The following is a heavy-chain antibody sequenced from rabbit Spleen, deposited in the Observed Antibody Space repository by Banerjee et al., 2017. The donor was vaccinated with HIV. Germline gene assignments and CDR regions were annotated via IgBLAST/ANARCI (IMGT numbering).Heavy chain of an antibody. V-gene: IGHV1S47*01. CDR1: GFDFSNYG. D-gene: IGHD4-1*01. CDR2: IEPIFGNT. J-gene: IGHJ6*01. CDR3: VREVAGRFGL. Sequence: QEQLVESGGGLVQPGGSLKLSCKASGFDFSNYGVSWVRQAPGKGLEWIGYIEPIFGNTYYANWVNGRFTISSHNAQNTLYLQLNSLTAADTATYFCVREVAGRFGLWGQGTLVTVS.